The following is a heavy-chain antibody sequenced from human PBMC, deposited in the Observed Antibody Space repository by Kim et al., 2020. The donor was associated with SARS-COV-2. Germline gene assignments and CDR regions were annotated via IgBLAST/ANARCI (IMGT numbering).Heavy chain of an antibody. V-gene: IGHV4-39*01. J-gene: IGHJ6*02. Sequence: SQTLSLTCTVSGGSISSSSYYWGWIRQPPGKGLEWIGSIYYSGSTYYNPSLKSRVTISVDTSKNQFSLTLSSVTAADTAVYYCVRFVFGELLNHSHYGMDVWGQGTTVTVSS. CDR3: VRFVFGELLNHSHYGMDV. CDR2: IYYSGST. CDR1: GGSISSSSYY. D-gene: IGHD3-10*02.